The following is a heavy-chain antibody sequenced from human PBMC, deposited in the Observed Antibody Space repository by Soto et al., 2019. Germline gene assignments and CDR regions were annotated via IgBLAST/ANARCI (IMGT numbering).Heavy chain of an antibody. CDR2: IYYSGST. D-gene: IGHD3-3*01. J-gene: IGHJ3*02. CDR1: GGSISSGDYY. V-gene: IGHV4-30-4*01. Sequence: QVQLQESGPGLVKPSQTLSLTCTVSGGSISSGDYYWSWIRQPPGKGLEWIGYIYYSGSTYYNPSLKSRVTISVDTSKIQFSLKLSSVTAADTAVYYCARWGTDYDFWSENGDAFDIWGQGTMVTVSS. CDR3: ARWGTDYDFWSENGDAFDI.